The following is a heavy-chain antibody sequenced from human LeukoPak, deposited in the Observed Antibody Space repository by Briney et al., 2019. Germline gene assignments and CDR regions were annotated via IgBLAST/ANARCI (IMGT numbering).Heavy chain of an antibody. CDR1: GFTFSSYG. Sequence: GGSLRLSCAASGFTFSSYGMHWVRQAPGKGLGWVADIWYDGTNKYYADSVKGRFTISRDATKNTLYLQMDSPRDEDTAVYYFARAFTTVYCTCQLWGQGTLVSVS. V-gene: IGHV3-33*01. J-gene: IGHJ4*02. CDR2: IWYDGTNK. D-gene: IGHD3/OR15-3a*01. CDR3: ARAFTTVYCTCQL.